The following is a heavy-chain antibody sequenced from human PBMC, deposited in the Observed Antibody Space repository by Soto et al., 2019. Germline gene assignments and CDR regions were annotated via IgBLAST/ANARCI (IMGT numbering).Heavy chain of an antibody. D-gene: IGHD6-19*01. V-gene: IGHV1-3*01. Sequence: SVKVSCKASGYTFTSYAMHWVRQAPGQRLEWMGWINAGNGNTKYSQKFQGRVTMTRNSSISTAYMELSSLRSEDTAVYYCARRALAGHWFDPWGQGTLVTVSS. CDR2: INAGNGNT. CDR3: ARRALAGHWFDP. J-gene: IGHJ5*02. CDR1: GYTFTSYA.